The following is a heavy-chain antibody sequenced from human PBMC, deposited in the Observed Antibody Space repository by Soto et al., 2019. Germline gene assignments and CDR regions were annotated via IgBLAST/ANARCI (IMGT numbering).Heavy chain of an antibody. J-gene: IGHJ4*02. CDR3: ASSRPGGIVHY. V-gene: IGHV3-72*01. Sequence: EMQLVESGGGLVQPGGSLRLTCAASGLTFSDYHMDWVRQAPGKGLEWIGRARNDPSARTTEHAASVRGRFTTSRDDSKNSLYLQMNSLKAEDTAVYYCASSRPGGIVHYWGQGTLVTVSS. CDR1: GLTFSDYH. CDR2: ARNDPSARTT. D-gene: IGHD3-16*01.